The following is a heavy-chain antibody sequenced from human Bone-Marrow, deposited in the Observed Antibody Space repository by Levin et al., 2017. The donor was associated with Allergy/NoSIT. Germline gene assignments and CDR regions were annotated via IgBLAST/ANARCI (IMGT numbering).Heavy chain of an antibody. D-gene: IGHD6-6*01. J-gene: IGHJ4*02. V-gene: IGHV3-9*01. CDR1: GFRIDDYA. CDR2: ISWNSGSI. CDR3: AKSLSARVGVTVGAFDY. Sequence: LAGGSLRLSCAASGASGFRIDDYAMHWVRQAPGKGLEWVSGISWNSGSIDYADSVKGRFTISRDNAKNSLYLQMNSLRADDTALYYCAKSLSARVGVTVGAFDYWGQGTLVTVSS.